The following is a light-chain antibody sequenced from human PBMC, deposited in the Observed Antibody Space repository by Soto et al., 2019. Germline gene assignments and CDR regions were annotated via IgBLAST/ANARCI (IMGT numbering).Light chain of an antibody. Sequence: EIVVTQSPGTLSLSPGERATLSCRARQRVSSSYLAWYQQKPGQAPRLLIYGASSRATGIPDRFSGSGSGTDFTLTISRLEPEDFAVYYCQQYGSSPLTFGGGTKVDIK. CDR1: QRVSSSY. CDR2: GAS. J-gene: IGKJ4*01. CDR3: QQYGSSPLT. V-gene: IGKV3-20*01.